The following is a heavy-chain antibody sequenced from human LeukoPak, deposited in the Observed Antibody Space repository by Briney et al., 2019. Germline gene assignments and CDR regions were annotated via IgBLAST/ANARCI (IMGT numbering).Heavy chain of an antibody. CDR1: GGSLNSSSHY. CDR2: IYYSGST. Sequence: SETLSLTCTVSGGSLNSSSHYWGWIRQPPGKGLEWIGSIYYSGSTYYNPSLKSRVTISVDTSKNQFSLKLNSVTAADTAVYYCVRQKITTSDYWGKGTLVTVPS. D-gene: IGHD3-16*01. CDR3: VRQKITTSDY. V-gene: IGHV4-39*01. J-gene: IGHJ4*02.